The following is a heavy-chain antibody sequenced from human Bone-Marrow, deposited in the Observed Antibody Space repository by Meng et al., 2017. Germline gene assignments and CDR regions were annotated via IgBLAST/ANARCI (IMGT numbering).Heavy chain of an antibody. CDR2: INHSGSP. CDR3: ARGRKSTAGWIQLWKLAY. D-gene: IGHD5-18*01. J-gene: IGHJ4*02. Sequence: HVQPQPWGARLLKPSATLSLTCAVYSRASSGYFWSWILQPPGKGLEWIGEINHSGSPNYNPSLKSRVTISVDTSKNQFSLKLSSVTAADTAVYYCARGRKSTAGWIQLWKLAYWGQGTLVTVSS. V-gene: IGHV4-34*01. CDR1: SRASSGYF.